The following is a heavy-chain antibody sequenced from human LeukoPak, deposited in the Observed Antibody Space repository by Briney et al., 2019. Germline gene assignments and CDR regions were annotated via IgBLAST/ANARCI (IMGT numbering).Heavy chain of an antibody. D-gene: IGHD4-17*01. Sequence: PSETLSLTCAVYGGSFSSHYWTWIRQSPGTGLEWIGYISHIGRTNYNPSLKSRVTISIDTSKNQLSLKLRSATAADTAVYYCARDLVTVTKGFDIWGQGTMVSVSS. J-gene: IGHJ3*02. CDR2: ISHIGRT. V-gene: IGHV4-59*11. CDR1: GGSFSSHY. CDR3: ARDLVTVTKGFDI.